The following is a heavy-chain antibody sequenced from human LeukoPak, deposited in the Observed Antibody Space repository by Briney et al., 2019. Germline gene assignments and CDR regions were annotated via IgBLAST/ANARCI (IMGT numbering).Heavy chain of an antibody. V-gene: IGHV3-30*04. CDR2: ISYDGSDK. D-gene: IGHD2-2*01. Sequence: GRSLRLSCAASGFTFSSYAMHWVRQAPGKGLEWVAVISYDGSDKYYADSAKGRFTISGDNSKNTLFLQMNSLRAEDTAVYYCAHGAMYQLDYWGQGTLVTVSS. J-gene: IGHJ4*02. CDR1: GFTFSSYA. CDR3: AHGAMYQLDY.